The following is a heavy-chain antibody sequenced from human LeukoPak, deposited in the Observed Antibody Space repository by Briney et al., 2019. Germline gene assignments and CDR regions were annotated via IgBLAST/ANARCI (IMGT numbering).Heavy chain of an antibody. CDR3: ARDITGTTLGENWFDP. Sequence: ASVKVSCKASGYTFTGYYMHWVRQAPGQGLEWMGIINPSGGSTSYAQKFQGRVTMTRDTSTSTVYMELSSLRSEDTAVYYCARDITGTTLGENWFDPWGQGTLVTVSS. V-gene: IGHV1-46*01. D-gene: IGHD1-1*01. CDR1: GYTFTGYY. CDR2: INPSGGST. J-gene: IGHJ5*02.